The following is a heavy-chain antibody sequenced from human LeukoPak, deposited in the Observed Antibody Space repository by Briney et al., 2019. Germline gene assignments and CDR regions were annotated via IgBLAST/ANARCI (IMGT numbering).Heavy chain of an antibody. Sequence: ASVKVSCKASGGTFSSHAIAWVRQAPGQGPEWMGGIIPISGTANYAQKFQGRVTITTDESTSTAYMELSSLTSDDTAVYYCARGLQYQLLKALGYYYMDVWGEWTTVTVSS. D-gene: IGHD2-2*01. V-gene: IGHV1-69*05. CDR3: ARGLQYQLLKALGYYYMDV. CDR1: GGTFSSHA. CDR2: IIPISGTA. J-gene: IGHJ6*03.